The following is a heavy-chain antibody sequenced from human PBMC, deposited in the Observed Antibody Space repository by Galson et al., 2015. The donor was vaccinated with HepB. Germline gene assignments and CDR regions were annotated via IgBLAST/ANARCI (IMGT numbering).Heavy chain of an antibody. CDR1: GFTFSSYG. CDR2: IWYDGSNK. Sequence: SLRLSCAASGFTFSSYGMHWVRQAPGKGLEWVAVIWYDGSNKYYADSVKGRFTISRDNSKNTLYLQMNSLRAEDTAVYYCARDRGAAAGTNYYGMDVWGQGTTVTVSS. J-gene: IGHJ6*02. D-gene: IGHD6-13*01. V-gene: IGHV3-33*08. CDR3: ARDRGAAAGTNYYGMDV.